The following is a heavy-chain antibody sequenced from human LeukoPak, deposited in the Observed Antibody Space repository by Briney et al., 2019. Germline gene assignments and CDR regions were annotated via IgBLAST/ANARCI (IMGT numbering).Heavy chain of an antibody. V-gene: IGHV3-23*01. CDR3: AKASTFGELNRPFDY. CDR2: ISGGGGTT. CDR1: GFTFSSDA. Sequence: GGPLRLSCAASGFTFSSDAMSWVRQAPGKGLEWVSTISGGGGTTYYSDSVKGRFTISRDNSKNTLFLQMNSLRAEDTAIYYCAKASTFGELNRPFDYWGQGTLVTVSS. J-gene: IGHJ4*02. D-gene: IGHD3-10*01.